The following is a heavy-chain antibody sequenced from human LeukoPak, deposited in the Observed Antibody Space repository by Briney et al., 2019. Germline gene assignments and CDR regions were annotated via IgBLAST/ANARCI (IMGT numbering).Heavy chain of an antibody. CDR2: INWNGGST. D-gene: IGHD6-19*01. J-gene: IGHJ4*02. CDR1: GFAFDDYA. V-gene: IGHV3-20*04. Sequence: GGSLRLSCAASGFAFDDYAMSWVRQAPGKGLEWVSGINWNGGSTGYADSVKGRFTISRDNAKNSLYLQMNSLRAEDTAVYYCAGSIAVAGTIDYWGQGTLVTVSS. CDR3: AGSIAVAGTIDY.